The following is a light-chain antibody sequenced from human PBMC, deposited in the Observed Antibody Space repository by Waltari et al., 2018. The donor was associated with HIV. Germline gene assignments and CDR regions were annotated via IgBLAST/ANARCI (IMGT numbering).Light chain of an antibody. J-gene: IGKJ2*02. CDR2: AAS. CDR3: QQSYTTPCT. CDR1: QSISRN. V-gene: IGKV1-39*01. Sequence: DIRMTKSPSSLSASAGDRVTITCRASQSISRNLNWYQQQPGKTPKPLIYAASSLQSGVPLRFSGSVSGTDFTLTITSLQPEDVATYYCQQSYTTPCTFGQGTKLDIQ.